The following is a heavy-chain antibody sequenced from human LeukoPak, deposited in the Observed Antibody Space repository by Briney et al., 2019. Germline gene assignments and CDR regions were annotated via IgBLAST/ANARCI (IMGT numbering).Heavy chain of an antibody. Sequence: SETLSLTCTVSGGSISSSSYYWGWIRQPPGKGLEWIGYIYHSGSTYYNPSLKSRVTISVDRSKNQFSLKLSSVTAADTAVYYCAGFSPYDAFDIWGQGTMVTVSS. CDR2: IYHSGST. CDR1: GGSISSSSYY. D-gene: IGHD3-10*01. CDR3: AGFSPYDAFDI. V-gene: IGHV4-39*07. J-gene: IGHJ3*02.